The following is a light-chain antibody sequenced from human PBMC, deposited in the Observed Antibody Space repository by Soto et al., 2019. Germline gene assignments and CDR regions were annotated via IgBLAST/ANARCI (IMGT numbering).Light chain of an antibody. Sequence: EIQMTQSPSALSASVGDRVNITCRASQSISTWLAWYQQKPGEAPKLLMYKASSLDSGIPSRFSGSGSGTEFTLTISGLQPEDFATYYCQQYNSYAFSFGPGTKVDI. J-gene: IGKJ3*01. CDR1: QSISTW. CDR3: QQYNSYAFS. V-gene: IGKV1-5*03. CDR2: KAS.